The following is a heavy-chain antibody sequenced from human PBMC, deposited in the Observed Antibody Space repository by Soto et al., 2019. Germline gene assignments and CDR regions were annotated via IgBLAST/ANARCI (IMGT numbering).Heavy chain of an antibody. CDR2: ISAYNGNT. CDR1: GYTFTSYD. J-gene: IGHJ6*02. D-gene: IGHD1-26*01. V-gene: IGHV1-18*01. CDR3: ARDTYRGSYLGPIDGMDV. Sequence: SVKVSCQASGYTFTSYDISWVRQAPVQGLEWMGWISAYNGNTNYAQKLQGRVTMTTDTSTSTAYMELRRLRSDDTAVYYCARDTYRGSYLGPIDGMDVWGQGTTVTVSS.